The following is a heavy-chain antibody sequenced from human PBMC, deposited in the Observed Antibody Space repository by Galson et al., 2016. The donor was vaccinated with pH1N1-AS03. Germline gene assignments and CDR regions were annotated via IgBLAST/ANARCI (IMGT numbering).Heavy chain of an antibody. CDR2: INTDSGVT. J-gene: IGHJ6*02. V-gene: IGHV1-2*04. CDR1: GYIFTGLY. CDR3: ARDPRGPCTSATCPTTYYFGMDG. D-gene: IGHD2-2*01. Sequence: SVKVSCKASGYIFTGLYAHWVRQAPGQGLEWMGWINTDSGVTNYAQKFEAWVTMTRDTSVSTAYMELYGLKADDTAVYYCARDPRGPCTSATCPTTYYFGMDGWGQGTTVIVSS.